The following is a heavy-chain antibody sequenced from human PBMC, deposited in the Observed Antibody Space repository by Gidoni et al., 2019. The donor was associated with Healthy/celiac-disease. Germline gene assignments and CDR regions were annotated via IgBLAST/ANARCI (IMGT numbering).Heavy chain of an antibody. CDR3: AREKSPYKTTYYYGSGSYWLFFDY. V-gene: IGHV1-69*06. CDR2: INPIFGTA. D-gene: IGHD3-10*01. Sequence: QVQLVQSGAEVKKPGSSVKVSCKASGVTFSSYAISWVRQAPGQGLEWMGGINPIFGTANYAQKFQGRVTITADKSTSTAYMELSSLRSEDTAVYYCAREKSPYKTTYYYGSGSYWLFFDYWGQGTLVTVSS. CDR1: GVTFSSYA. J-gene: IGHJ4*02.